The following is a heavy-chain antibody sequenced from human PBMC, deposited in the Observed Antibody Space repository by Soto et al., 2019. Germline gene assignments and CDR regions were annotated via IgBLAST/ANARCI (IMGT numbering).Heavy chain of an antibody. Sequence: PSQTLSLTRAISGDSVSSNSAAWNWIRQSPSRGLEWLGRTYYRSKWYNDYAVSVKSRITINPDTSKNQFSLQLNSVTPEDTAVYYCARESGHSRRKTRGPFDPWGQGTLVTVSS. J-gene: IGHJ5*02. V-gene: IGHV6-1*01. CDR1: GDSVSSNSAA. CDR3: ARESGHSRRKTRGPFDP. CDR2: TYYRSKWYN. D-gene: IGHD6-25*01.